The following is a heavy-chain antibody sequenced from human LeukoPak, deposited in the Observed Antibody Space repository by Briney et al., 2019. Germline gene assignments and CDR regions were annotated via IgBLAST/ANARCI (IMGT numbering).Heavy chain of an antibody. CDR2: IDPSDSYT. D-gene: IGHD3-22*01. J-gene: IGHJ4*02. CDR3: ARRSGGYYDSSGYLFDY. V-gene: IGHV5-10-1*01. Sequence: GESLKISCKGSGYSFTSYWISWVRQMPGKGLEWMGRIDPSDSYTNYSPSFQGHVTISADKSISTAYLQWSSLKASDTATYYCARRSGGYYDSSGYLFDYWGQGTLVTVSS. CDR1: GYSFTSYW.